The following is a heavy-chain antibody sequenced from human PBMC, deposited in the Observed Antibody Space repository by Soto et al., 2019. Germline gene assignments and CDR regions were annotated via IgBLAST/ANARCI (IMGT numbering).Heavy chain of an antibody. V-gene: IGHV3-48*02. D-gene: IGHD4-4*01. Sequence: EVQLVESGGGLVQPGGSLRLSCAASGFTFSSYSRNWVGQSPGKGLEWVSYISSSSSTIYYADSVKGRFTISRDNAKNSLYLQMNRLRDEDTAVYYCARDDYSKFGMDVWGQGTTVTVSS. CDR3: ARDDYSKFGMDV. CDR2: ISSSSSTI. CDR1: GFTFSSYS. J-gene: IGHJ6*02.